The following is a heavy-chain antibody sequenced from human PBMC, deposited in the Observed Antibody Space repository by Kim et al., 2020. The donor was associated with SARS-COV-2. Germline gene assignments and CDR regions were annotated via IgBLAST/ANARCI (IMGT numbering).Heavy chain of an antibody. CDR3: VRDRMGGAFDI. Sequence: GGSLRLSCATSIFTFSAYDMNWVRQAPGKGLEWLSFITKTSTTIYYADSVRGRFTISRDNAKNSLYLQMNSLRDEDTVVYYCVRDRMGGAFDIWCQGTM. V-gene: IGHV3-48*02. CDR2: ITKTSTTI. D-gene: IGHD3-16*01. CDR1: IFTFSAYD. J-gene: IGHJ3*02.